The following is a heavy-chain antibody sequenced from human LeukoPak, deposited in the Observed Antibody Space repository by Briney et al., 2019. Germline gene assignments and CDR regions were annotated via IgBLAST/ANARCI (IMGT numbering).Heavy chain of an antibody. Sequence: GGSLRLSCAASGFTFSSYAMSWVRQAPGKGREWVSAISGSGGSTYYADSVKGRFTISRDNSKNTLCLQMNSLRAEDTAVYYCAKPVLRFLEWLLPPHWFDPWGQGTLVTVSS. CDR2: ISGSGGST. J-gene: IGHJ5*02. CDR1: GFTFSSYA. CDR3: AKPVLRFLEWLLPPHWFDP. D-gene: IGHD3-3*01. V-gene: IGHV3-23*01.